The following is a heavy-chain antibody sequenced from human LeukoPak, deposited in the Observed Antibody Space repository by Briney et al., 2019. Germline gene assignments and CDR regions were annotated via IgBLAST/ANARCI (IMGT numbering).Heavy chain of an antibody. J-gene: IGHJ4*02. CDR3: ARGSSVTTVDY. Sequence: PGGSLRRSCAASGFTFDDYAMHWVRQAPGKGLEWVSGISWNSGSIGYADSVKGRFTISRDNAKNSLYLQMNSLRAEDTALYYCARGSSVTTVDYWGQGTLVTVSS. CDR2: ISWNSGSI. D-gene: IGHD4-17*01. CDR1: GFTFDDYA. V-gene: IGHV3-9*01.